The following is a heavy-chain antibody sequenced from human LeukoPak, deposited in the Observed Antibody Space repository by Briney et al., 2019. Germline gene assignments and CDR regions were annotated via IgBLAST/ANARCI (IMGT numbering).Heavy chain of an antibody. D-gene: IGHD2-15*01. CDR2: ITTRGGST. V-gene: IGHV3-23*01. CDR1: GFTFSNYA. Sequence: GGSLRLSCAASGFTFSNYAMTWVRQAPGKGLEWVSAITTRGGSTYYADSVKGRSTISRDTSKNTLYLQMNSLRAEDTAVYYCAKYCSGGSCYSGLYWGQGTLVTVSS. J-gene: IGHJ4*02. CDR3: AKYCSGGSCYSGLY.